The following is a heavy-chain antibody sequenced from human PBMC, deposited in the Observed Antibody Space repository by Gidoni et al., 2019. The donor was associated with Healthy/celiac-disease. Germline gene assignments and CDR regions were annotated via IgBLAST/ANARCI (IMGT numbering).Heavy chain of an antibody. CDR1: GYTFTSYG. CDR2: ISAYNGNT. J-gene: IGHJ6*02. CDR3: ARESKEYYDFWSGPIGYYYYGMDV. Sequence: QVQLVQSGAEVKKPGASVKVSCKASGYTFTSYGISWVRQAPGQGLEWMGWISAYNGNTNYAQKLQGRVTMTTDTSTSTAYMELRSLRSDDTAVYYCARESKEYYDFWSGPIGYYYYGMDVWGQGTTVTVSS. D-gene: IGHD3-3*01. V-gene: IGHV1-18*01.